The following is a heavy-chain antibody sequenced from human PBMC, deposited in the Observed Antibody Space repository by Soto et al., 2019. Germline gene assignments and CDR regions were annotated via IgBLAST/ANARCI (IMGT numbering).Heavy chain of an antibody. J-gene: IGHJ3*02. V-gene: IGHV4-34*01. CDR1: GGSFSGYY. CDR2: INHSGST. CDR3: ARVLMSIAAAGGSYAFDI. D-gene: IGHD6-13*01. Sequence: QVQLQQWGAGLLKPSETLSLTCAVYGGSFSGYYWSWIRQPPGKGLECIGEINHSGSTNYNPSLKSRVTISVDTSKNQFSLKLSSVTAADTAVYYCARVLMSIAAAGGSYAFDIWGQGTMVTVSS.